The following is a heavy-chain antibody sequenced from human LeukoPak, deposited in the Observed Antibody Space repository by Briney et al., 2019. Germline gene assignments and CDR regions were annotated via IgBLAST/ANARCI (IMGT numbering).Heavy chain of an antibody. D-gene: IGHD3-3*01. CDR2: IKQDGSEK. Sequence: GGSLRLSCAASGFTFSSYWMSWVRQAPGKGLEWVANIKQDGSEKYYVDSVKGRFTISRDNAKNSLYLQMNSLRAEDTAVYYCAKGSLEWLLSVPLDYWGQGTLVTVSS. CDR3: AKGSLEWLLSVPLDY. CDR1: GFTFSSYW. V-gene: IGHV3-7*03. J-gene: IGHJ4*02.